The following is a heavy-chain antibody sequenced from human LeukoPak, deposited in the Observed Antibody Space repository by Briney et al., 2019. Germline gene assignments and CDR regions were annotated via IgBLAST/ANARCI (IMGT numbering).Heavy chain of an antibody. Sequence: QAGGSLRLSCAASGFTFSSYGMSWVRQAPGKGLEWVSAISGSGGSTYYADSVKGRFTISRDNSKNTLYLQMNSLRAEDTAVYYCARAVAGLRHFDYWGQGTLVTVSS. V-gene: IGHV3-23*01. CDR1: GFTFSSYG. J-gene: IGHJ4*02. CDR2: ISGSGGST. CDR3: ARAVAGLRHFDY. D-gene: IGHD6-19*01.